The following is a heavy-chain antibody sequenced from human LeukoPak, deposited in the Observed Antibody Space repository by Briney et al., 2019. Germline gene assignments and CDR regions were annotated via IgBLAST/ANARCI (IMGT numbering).Heavy chain of an antibody. Sequence: SQTLSLTCTVSGGSISSGDYYWSWIRQPPGKGLEWIGYIYYSGSAYYNPSLKSRVTISVDTSKNQFSLKLSSVTAADTAVYYCAREALTNYGDYRDAFDIWGQGTMVTVSS. J-gene: IGHJ3*02. D-gene: IGHD4-17*01. CDR2: IYYSGSA. V-gene: IGHV4-30-4*01. CDR3: AREALTNYGDYRDAFDI. CDR1: GGSISSGDYY.